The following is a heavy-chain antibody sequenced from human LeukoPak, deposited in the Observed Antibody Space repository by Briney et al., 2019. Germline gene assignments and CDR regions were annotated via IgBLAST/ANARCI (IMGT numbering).Heavy chain of an antibody. CDR2: ISYDGSNK. CDR1: GFTVSSNY. D-gene: IGHD3-22*01. V-gene: IGHV3-30*18. J-gene: IGHJ4*02. CDR3: ANVLFDYYDSSGYPDIDY. Sequence: AGGSLRLSCAASGFTVSSNYMSWVRQAPGKGLEWVAVISYDGSNKYYADTVKGRFTISRDNSKNTLYLQMNSLRAEDTAVYYCANVLFDYYDSSGYPDIDYWGQGTLVTVSS.